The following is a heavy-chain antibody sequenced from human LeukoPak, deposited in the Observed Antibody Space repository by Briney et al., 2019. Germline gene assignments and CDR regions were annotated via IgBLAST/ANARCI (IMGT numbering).Heavy chain of an antibody. CDR2: ISSSSSTI. Sequence: KSGGSLRLSCAASGFTFSSYGMHWVRQAPGKGLEWVSYISSSSSTIYYADSVKGRFTISRDNAKNSLYLQMNSLRAEDTAVYYCARDGMPRARTIPQGYWGQGTLVTVSS. V-gene: IGHV3-48*01. CDR1: GFTFSSYG. D-gene: IGHD3-3*01. CDR3: ARDGMPRARTIPQGY. J-gene: IGHJ4*02.